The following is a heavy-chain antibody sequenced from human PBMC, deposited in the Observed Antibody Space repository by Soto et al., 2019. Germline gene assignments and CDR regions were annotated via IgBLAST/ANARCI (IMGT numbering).Heavy chain of an antibody. CDR2: IYHSGST. Sequence: SETLSLTCSVSGGSISSGGYYWSWIRQHPGKGLEWIGYIYHSGSTYYNPSLKSRVTISVDTSKNQFSLKLSSVTAADTAVYYCARGGRRSPGMDVWGQGTTVTVSS. V-gene: IGHV4-31*03. J-gene: IGHJ6*02. CDR1: GGSISSGGYY. CDR3: ARGGRRSPGMDV.